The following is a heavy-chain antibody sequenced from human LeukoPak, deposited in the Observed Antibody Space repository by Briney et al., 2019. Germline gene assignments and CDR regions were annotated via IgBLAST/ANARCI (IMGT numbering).Heavy chain of an antibody. CDR3: AKSHVTTATGTGRYFDY. CDR1: GFTSSNSA. V-gene: IGHV3-23*01. CDR2: ISVGSDVI. Sequence: GGSLRLSCAASGFTSSNSAMSWVRQAPGKGLEWVSAISVGSDVIYYADSVKGRFTISRDNSKNMVYLQMDSLRAGDTAVYYCAKSHVTTATGTGRYFDYWGQGTLVTVSS. D-gene: IGHD1-1*01. J-gene: IGHJ4*02.